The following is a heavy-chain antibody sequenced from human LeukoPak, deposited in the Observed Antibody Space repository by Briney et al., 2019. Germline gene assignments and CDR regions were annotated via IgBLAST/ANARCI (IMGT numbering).Heavy chain of an antibody. CDR2: IKSKTDGGTT. V-gene: IGHV3-15*01. J-gene: IGHJ4*02. CDR3: TTYSGYESYYFDY. Sequence: GGSLRLSCAASGFTFSNAWMSWVRQAPGKGLEWAGRIKSKTDGGTTDYAAPVKGRFTISRDDSKNTLYLQMNSLKTEDTAVYYCTTYSGYESYYFDYWGQGTLDTVSS. CDR1: GFTFSNAW. D-gene: IGHD5-12*01.